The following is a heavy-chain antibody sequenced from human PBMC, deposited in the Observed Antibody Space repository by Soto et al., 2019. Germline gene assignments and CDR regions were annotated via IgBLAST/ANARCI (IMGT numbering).Heavy chain of an antibody. J-gene: IGHJ4*02. CDR1: GGSFSGYY. Sequence: QVQLQQWGAGLLKPSETLSLTCAVYGGSFSGYYWSWIRQPPGKGLEWNGEINHSGSTNYNPSLKSSIPLSVDPAQNPVSPKGSSVTAADTAVYYWAGGGPYGDYGGYWGRGTLVTVSS. V-gene: IGHV4-34*01. D-gene: IGHD4-17*01. CDR3: AGGGPYGDYGGY. CDR2: INHSGST.